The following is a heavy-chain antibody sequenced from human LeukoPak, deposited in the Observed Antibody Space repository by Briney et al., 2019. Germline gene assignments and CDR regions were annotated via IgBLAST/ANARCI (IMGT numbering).Heavy chain of an antibody. CDR2: IYYSGST. Sequence: KPSETLSPTCTVSGGSISINNYYWGWIRQPPGKGLEWIGNIYYSGSTYYNPSLKSRVTISVDTSKSQFSLKLSSVTAADTAVYYCARLPRYDFWSWGQGTLVTVSS. J-gene: IGHJ4*02. D-gene: IGHD3-3*01. CDR1: GGSISINNYY. CDR3: ARLPRYDFWS. V-gene: IGHV4-39*01.